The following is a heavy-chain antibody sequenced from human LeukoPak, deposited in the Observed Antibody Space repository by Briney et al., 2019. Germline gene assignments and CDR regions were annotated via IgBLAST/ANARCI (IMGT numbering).Heavy chain of an antibody. CDR1: GGSITSYY. Sequence: NASETLSLTCTVSGGSITSYYWNWIRQPPGKGLEWIGYMYSSGSTNYNPSLKSRVSISFDTSKNQFSVKLTSVTAADTAVYYCARGGQMATFDFWGQGTLVTVSS. J-gene: IGHJ4*02. D-gene: IGHD5-24*01. V-gene: IGHV4-59*01. CDR3: ARGGQMATFDF. CDR2: MYSSGST.